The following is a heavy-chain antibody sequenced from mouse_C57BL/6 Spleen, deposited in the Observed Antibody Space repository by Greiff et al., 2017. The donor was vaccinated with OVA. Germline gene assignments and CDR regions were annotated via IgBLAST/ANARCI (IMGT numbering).Heavy chain of an antibody. Sequence: VQLKESGPGLVKPSQSLSLTCSVTGYSITSGYYWNWIRQFPGNKLEWMGYISYDGSNNYNPSLKNRISITRDTSKNQFFLKLNSVTTEDTATYYCARDPLGGYFDVWGTGTTVTVSS. CDR2: ISYDGSN. V-gene: IGHV3-6*01. CDR1: GYSITSGYY. CDR3: ARDPLGGYFDV. D-gene: IGHD4-1*01. J-gene: IGHJ1*03.